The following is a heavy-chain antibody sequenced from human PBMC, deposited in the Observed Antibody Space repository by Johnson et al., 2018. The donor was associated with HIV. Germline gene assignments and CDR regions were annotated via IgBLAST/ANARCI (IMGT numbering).Heavy chain of an antibody. CDR2: SRNRANGYTT. J-gene: IGHJ3*02. CDR3: ASGLAAARGAFDI. V-gene: IGHV3-72*01. D-gene: IGHD6-13*01. CDR1: GFTVSSNY. Sequence: DVQLVESGGGLIQPGGSLRLSCAASGFTVSSNYMSWVRQAPGKGLEWVGRSRNRANGYTTEYAASVNGRFTISRDDSKNSLYLQMNSLNTEDTAVYYCASGLAAARGAFDIWGQGTMVTVSS.